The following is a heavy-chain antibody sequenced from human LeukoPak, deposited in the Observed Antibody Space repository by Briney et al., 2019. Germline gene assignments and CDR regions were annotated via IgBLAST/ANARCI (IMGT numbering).Heavy chain of an antibody. D-gene: IGHD2-2*01. J-gene: IGHJ6*04. CDR3: ARDVSLGYCSSTSCFTTAWDV. CDR1: GFTFSSYW. V-gene: IGHV3-7*03. CDR2: IKQDGSEK. Sequence: GGSLRLSCAASGFTFSSYWMSWVRQAPGEGLEWVANIKQDGSEKYYVDSVKGRFTISRDNAKNSLYLQMNSLRAEDTAVYYCARDVSLGYCSSTSCFTTAWDVWGKGTTVTVSS.